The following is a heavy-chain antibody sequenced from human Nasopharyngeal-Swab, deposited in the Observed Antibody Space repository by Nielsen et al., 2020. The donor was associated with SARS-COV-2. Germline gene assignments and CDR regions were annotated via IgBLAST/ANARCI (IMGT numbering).Heavy chain of an antibody. CDR1: GGNFSSYA. J-gene: IGHJ3*02. V-gene: IGHV1-69*13. D-gene: IGHD3-3*01. Sequence: SVKVSCKASGGNFSSYAISWVRQAPGQGLEWMGGIIPIFGTANYAQKFQGRVTITADESTSTAYMELSSLRSEDTAVYYCARSRYDFWSGYRNPNAFDIWGQGTMVTVSS. CDR2: IIPIFGTA. CDR3: ARSRYDFWSGYRNPNAFDI.